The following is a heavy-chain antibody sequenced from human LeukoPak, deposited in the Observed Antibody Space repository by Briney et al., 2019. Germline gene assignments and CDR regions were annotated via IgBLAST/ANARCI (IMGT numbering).Heavy chain of an antibody. CDR3: ATVEGNYGH. J-gene: IGHJ1*01. CDR2: ARNKPKGYTT. Sequence: PGGSLRLSCAVFGFTFSGHYMNWVRQAPGKGLEWVGRARNKPKGYTTVYAAFVKGRFTISRDDSKDSLYLQMNSLKTDDTAVYYCATVEGNYGHWGQGTLVTVSS. CDR1: GFTFSGHY. D-gene: IGHD1-7*01. V-gene: IGHV3-72*01.